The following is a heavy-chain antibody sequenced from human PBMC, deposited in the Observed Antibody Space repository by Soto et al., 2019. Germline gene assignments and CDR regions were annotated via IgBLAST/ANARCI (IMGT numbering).Heavy chain of an antibody. CDR3: ARSGGYVTPYYYYGMDV. V-gene: IGHV1-69*13. CDR1: GGTFSSYA. J-gene: IGHJ6*02. D-gene: IGHD5-12*01. Sequence: VKVSCKASGGTFSSYAISWVRQAPGQGLEWMGGIIPIFSTTNYAQKFQGRVTITADESTSTAYMELSSLRSEDTAVYYCARSGGYVTPYYYYGMDVWGQGTTVTVSS. CDR2: IIPIFSTT.